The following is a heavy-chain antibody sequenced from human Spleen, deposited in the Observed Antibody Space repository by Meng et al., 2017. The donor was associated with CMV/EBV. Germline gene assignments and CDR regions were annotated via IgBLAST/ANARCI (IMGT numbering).Heavy chain of an antibody. CDR3: ARGIYDSSGSS. CDR1: GGSISSGGYY. D-gene: IGHD3-22*01. CDR2: ISSSSSYI. Sequence: ETLSLTCTVSGGSISSGGYYWSWIRQHPGKGLEWVSSISSSSSYIYYADSVKGRFTISRDNAKNSLYLQMNSLRAEDTAVYYCARGIYDSSGSSWGQGTLVTVSS. V-gene: IGHV3-21*01. J-gene: IGHJ5*02.